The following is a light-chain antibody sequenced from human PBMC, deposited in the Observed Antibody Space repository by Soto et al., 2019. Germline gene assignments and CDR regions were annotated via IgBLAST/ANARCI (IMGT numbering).Light chain of an antibody. Sequence: DIVMTQSPDSLAVSLGERATINCKSSQSVLYSSNNKNYLAWYQQKPGQPPKLLIYWASTRESGVPDRFSGSWSGTDFTLTISSLQAEDVAVYYCQRYYSTPQTFGQGTNVEIK. J-gene: IGKJ1*01. CDR2: WAS. CDR1: QSVLYSSNNKNY. CDR3: QRYYSTPQT. V-gene: IGKV4-1*01.